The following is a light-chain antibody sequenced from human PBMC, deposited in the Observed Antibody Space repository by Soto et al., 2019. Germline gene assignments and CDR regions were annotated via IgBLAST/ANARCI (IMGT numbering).Light chain of an antibody. CDR2: DVT. Sequence: SVRARLASVSGSPGQSIPISCTGTSSDIGAYTLVSWYQQHPGKAPKIIIYDVTQRPSGISNRFSGSKSGNTASLTIPGLQAEDEADYYCCSYAGSPFVFGTGTKVTVL. V-gene: IGLV2-23*02. CDR3: CSYAGSPFV. J-gene: IGLJ1*01. CDR1: SSDIGAYTL.